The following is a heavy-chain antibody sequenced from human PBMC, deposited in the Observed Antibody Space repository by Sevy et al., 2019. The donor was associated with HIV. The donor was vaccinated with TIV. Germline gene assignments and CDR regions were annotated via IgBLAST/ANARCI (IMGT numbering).Heavy chain of an antibody. CDR3: ARGPRRTTGIFDY. V-gene: IGHV1-2*02. Sequence: ASVKVSCKASGYTFTGYYMHWVRQAPGQGLEWMGWINPNSGGTNYAQKFQGRVTMTRDTSISTAYMELSRLRSDDTGVYYCARGPRRTTGIFDYWGQGTLVTVSS. CDR1: GYTFTGYY. D-gene: IGHD1-1*01. CDR2: INPNSGGT. J-gene: IGHJ4*02.